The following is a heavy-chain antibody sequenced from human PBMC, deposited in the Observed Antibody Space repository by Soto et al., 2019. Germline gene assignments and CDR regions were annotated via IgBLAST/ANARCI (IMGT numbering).Heavy chain of an antibody. CDR3: ARDTKGYYSMDV. V-gene: IGHV1-18*01. D-gene: IGHD2-2*01. J-gene: IGHJ6*01. Sequence: QVQLLQSGAEVKKPGASVKVSCKASGYTFNSFGLSWVRQAPVQGLEWMGWISAYNGDTNYAQKLQDRVTMTTDTSTTTADMELRSLRSDETAVYYCARDTKGYYSMDVWGQGTTVTVSS. CDR1: GYTFNSFG. CDR2: ISAYNGDT.